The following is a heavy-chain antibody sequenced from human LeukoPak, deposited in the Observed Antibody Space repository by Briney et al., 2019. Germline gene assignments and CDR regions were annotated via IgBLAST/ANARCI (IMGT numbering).Heavy chain of an antibody. J-gene: IGHJ4*02. Sequence: GGSLRLSCAASGFTFSSYSMNWVRQAPGKGQEWGSYISGSSSTIYYADSVKGRFTISRDNGKNTLYLQMNSLRAEDTAVYYCARGSTYYDSSGQVPFDYWGQGTLVTVSS. D-gene: IGHD3-22*01. V-gene: IGHV3-48*01. CDR1: GFTFSSYS. CDR3: ARGSTYYDSSGQVPFDY. CDR2: ISGSSSTI.